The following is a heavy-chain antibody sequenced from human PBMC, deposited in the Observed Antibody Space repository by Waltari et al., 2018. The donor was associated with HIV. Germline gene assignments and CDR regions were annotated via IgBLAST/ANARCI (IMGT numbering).Heavy chain of an antibody. Sequence: QVQLVQSGAEVKKPGASVKVSCKASGYTFTSSDINWVRQATGQGLEWMGWMNPNSGNTGYAQKFQGRVTMTRNTSISTAYMELSSLRSEDTAVYYCARSVAHTTGAVAGYWGQGTLVTVSS. CDR1: GYTFTSSD. J-gene: IGHJ4*02. D-gene: IGHD6-19*01. V-gene: IGHV1-8*01. CDR2: MNPNSGNT. CDR3: ARSVAHTTGAVAGY.